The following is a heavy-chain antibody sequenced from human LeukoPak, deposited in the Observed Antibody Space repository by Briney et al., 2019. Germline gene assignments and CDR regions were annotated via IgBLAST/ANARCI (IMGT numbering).Heavy chain of an antibody. CDR1: GGPISSYY. D-gene: IGHD6-19*01. V-gene: IGHV4-59*01. J-gene: IGHJ3*02. CDR3: ARGSGKQWLVRGAFDI. CDR2: IYYSGST. Sequence: PSETLSLTCTVSGGPISSYYWSWIRQPPGKGLEWIGYIYYSGSTNYNPSLKSRVTISVDTSKNQFSLKLSSVTAADTAVYYCARGSGKQWLVRGAFDIWGQGTMVTVSS.